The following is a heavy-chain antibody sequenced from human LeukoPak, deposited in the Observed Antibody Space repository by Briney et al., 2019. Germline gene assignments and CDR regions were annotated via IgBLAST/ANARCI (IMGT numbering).Heavy chain of an antibody. D-gene: IGHD2-15*01. CDR3: ARDRGGGHMDV. CDR1: GFTFSSYA. Sequence: QTGGSLRLSCAASGFTFSSYAMSWVRQAPGKGREWASAISGSGGSTYYADSVKGRFTISRDNSKNTLYLQMNSLRAGGTAVYYCARDRGGGHMDVWGKGTTVTISS. J-gene: IGHJ6*03. V-gene: IGHV3-23*01. CDR2: ISGSGGST.